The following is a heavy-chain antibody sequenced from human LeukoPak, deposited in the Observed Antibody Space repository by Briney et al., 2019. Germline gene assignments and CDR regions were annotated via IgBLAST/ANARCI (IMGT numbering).Heavy chain of an antibody. CDR3: AREPLDGVDAFDI. V-gene: IGHV3-23*01. Sequence: GGSLRLSCAASGFTFSSYAMSWVRQAPGKGLEWVSAISGSGGSTYYADSVKGRFTISRDNAKKSLYLQMNSLRDEDTAVYYCAREPLDGVDAFDIWGQGTMVTVSS. D-gene: IGHD3-16*01. CDR2: ISGSGGST. J-gene: IGHJ3*02. CDR1: GFTFSSYA.